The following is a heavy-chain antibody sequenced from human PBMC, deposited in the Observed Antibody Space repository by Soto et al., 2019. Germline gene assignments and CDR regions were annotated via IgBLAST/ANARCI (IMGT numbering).Heavy chain of an antibody. CDR1: GGSISSGGYY. V-gene: IGHV4-31*03. J-gene: IGHJ6*02. CDR3: ASPSVAAALSYYYYGMDV. CDR2: IYYSGST. Sequence: SETLSLTCTVSGGSISSGGYYWSWIRQHPGKGLEWIGYIYYSGSTYYNPSLKSRVTISVDTSKNQFSLKLSSVTAADTAVYYCASPSVAAALSYYYYGMDVWGQGTTVTVSS. D-gene: IGHD6-13*01.